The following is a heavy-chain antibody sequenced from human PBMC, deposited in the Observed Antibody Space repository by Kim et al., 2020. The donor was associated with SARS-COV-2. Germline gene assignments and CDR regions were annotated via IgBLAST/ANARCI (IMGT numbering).Heavy chain of an antibody. D-gene: IGHD1-1*01. CDR2: IYYSCST. CDR1: GGSISSYY. CDR3: SSYELAFYFGIDV. Sequence: SETLSLTCTVSGGSISSYYWCWIRQPPRQGLERIWNIYYSCSTNSYPTLTIRVTISVDTYKYQIYLSLSSVTVAATDVSFYSSYELAFYFGIDVWG. V-gene: IGHV4-59*08. J-gene: IGHJ6*04.